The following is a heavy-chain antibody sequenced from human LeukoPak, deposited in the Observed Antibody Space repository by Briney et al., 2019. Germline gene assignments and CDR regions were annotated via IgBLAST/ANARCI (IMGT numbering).Heavy chain of an antibody. J-gene: IGHJ4*02. CDR1: GFTFSSYG. Sequence: PGRSLRLSCAASGFTFSSYGMHWVRQAPGKRLEWVAVISYDGSNKYYADSVKGRFTISRDNSKNTLYLQMNSLRAEDTAVYYCAKDGGFRYLGYWGQGTLVTVSS. CDR3: AKDGGFRYLGY. V-gene: IGHV3-30*18. CDR2: ISYDGSNK. D-gene: IGHD2-15*01.